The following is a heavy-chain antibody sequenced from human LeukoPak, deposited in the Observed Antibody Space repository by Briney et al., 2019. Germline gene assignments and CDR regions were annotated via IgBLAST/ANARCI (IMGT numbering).Heavy chain of an antibody. CDR3: AGSHSTQWLVRFDY. CDR1: GSSFTSYW. J-gene: IGHJ4*02. D-gene: IGHD6-19*01. Sequence: GESLKISCKGSGSSFTSYWIGCVRQMPGKGLEWMGIIYPGDSDTRYSPSFQGQVTISADKSISTAYLQWSSLKASDTAMDYCAGSHSTQWLVRFDYWGQGTLVTVSS. V-gene: IGHV5-51*01. CDR2: IYPGDSDT.